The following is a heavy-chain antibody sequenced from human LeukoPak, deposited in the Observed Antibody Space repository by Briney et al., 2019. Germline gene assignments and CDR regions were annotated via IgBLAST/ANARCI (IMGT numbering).Heavy chain of an antibody. J-gene: IGHJ4*02. D-gene: IGHD4/OR15-4a*01. CDR2: IRSKANNYGT. CDR1: GFTFSGSG. V-gene: IGHV3-73*01. CDR3: SRQPPDYGGSDH. Sequence: GGSLRLSCAASGFTFSGSGMHWVRQASGKGLEWVGRIRSKANNYGTAYAASVKGRFTISRDDSKNTVYLQMNSLKTEDTAVYYCSRQPPDYGGSDHWGQGTLVTVSS.